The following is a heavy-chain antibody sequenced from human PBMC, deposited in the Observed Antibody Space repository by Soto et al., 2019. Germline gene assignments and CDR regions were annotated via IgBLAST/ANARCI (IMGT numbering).Heavy chain of an antibody. J-gene: IGHJ6*02. D-gene: IGHD1-26*01. CDR1: GASISTYY. V-gene: IGHV4-59*08. CDR3: ARRAGATAGGYGMDV. CDR2: IYHSGMT. Sequence: QVQLQESGPGLVKPSETLSLTCTVSGASISTYYWSWIRQPPGKGLEWIGYIYHSGMTHYSPSLKSRVTISLDTSKSQFSLKLSSVSAADTAVYYCARRAGATAGGYGMDVWGQGTTVTVSS.